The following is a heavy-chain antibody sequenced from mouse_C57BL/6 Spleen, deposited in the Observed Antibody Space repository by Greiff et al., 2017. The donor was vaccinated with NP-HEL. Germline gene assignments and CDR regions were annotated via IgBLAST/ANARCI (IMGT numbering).Heavy chain of an antibody. CDR2: INYDGSST. J-gene: IGHJ3*01. V-gene: IGHV5-16*01. D-gene: IGHD3-2*02. Sequence: EVKLVESEGGLVQPGSSMKLSCTASGFTFSDYYMAWVRQVPEKGLEWVANINYDGSSTYYLDSLKSRFIISRDNAKNILYLQMSSLKSEDTATYYCARAGSSGPAWFAYWGQGTLVTVSA. CDR3: ARAGSSGPAWFAY. CDR1: GFTFSDYY.